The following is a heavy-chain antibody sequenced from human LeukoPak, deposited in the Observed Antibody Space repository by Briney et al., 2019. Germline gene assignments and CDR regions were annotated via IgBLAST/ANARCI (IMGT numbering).Heavy chain of an antibody. Sequence: GRSLRLSCAASGFTFSSYGMHWVRQAPGKGLEWMAVIWYDGSNKYYADSVKGRFTISRDNSKNTLYLQMNSLRAEDTAVYYCAKWDYYYDSSGYYYFDYWGQGTLVTVSS. CDR2: IWYDGSNK. D-gene: IGHD3-22*01. CDR3: AKWDYYYDSSGYYYFDY. CDR1: GFTFSSYG. V-gene: IGHV3-33*06. J-gene: IGHJ4*02.